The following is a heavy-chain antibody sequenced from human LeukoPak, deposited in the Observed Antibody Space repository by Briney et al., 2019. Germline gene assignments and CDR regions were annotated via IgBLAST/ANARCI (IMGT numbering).Heavy chain of an antibody. CDR2: INPNSGGT. CDR1: GYSFTGYY. J-gene: IGHJ4*02. CDR3: ARDWDSYSSGWYGVDY. Sequence: EASVEVSCKASGYSFTGYYMHWVRQAPGQGLEWMGRINPNSGGTNYAQKFQGRVTMTRDTSTSTVFMELSSLTSDDTAVYYCARDWDSYSSGWYGVDYWGQGTLVTVSS. D-gene: IGHD6-19*01. V-gene: IGHV1-2*06.